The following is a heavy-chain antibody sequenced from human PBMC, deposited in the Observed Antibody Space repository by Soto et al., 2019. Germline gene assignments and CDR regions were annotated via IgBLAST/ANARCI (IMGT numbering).Heavy chain of an antibody. J-gene: IGHJ6*02. CDR1: GFTFSSYW. D-gene: IGHD3-10*01. Sequence: PGRSLRLSCAASGFTFSSYWMHLVRQTPGKGLVCVSLINSDGSSTSYADSVKGRFTISRDNAKNTLYLQMNSLRAEDTAVYYCARVPIWFGELVYGMDVWGQGT. CDR3: ARVPIWFGELVYGMDV. CDR2: INSDGSST. V-gene: IGHV3-74*01.